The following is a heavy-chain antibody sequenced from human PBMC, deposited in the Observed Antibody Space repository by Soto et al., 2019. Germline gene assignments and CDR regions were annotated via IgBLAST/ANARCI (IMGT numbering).Heavy chain of an antibody. CDR2: MNPNSGNT. J-gene: IGHJ6*03. CDR3: ARCCVGASFPASNYYYYYYMDV. D-gene: IGHD2-2*01. CDR1: GYTFTSYD. Sequence: ASVKVSCKASGYTFTSYDINWVRQATGQGLEWMGWMNPNSGNTGYAQKFQGRVTMTRNTSISTAYMELSSLRSEDTAVYYCARCCVGASFPASNYYYYYYMDVWGKGTTVTVSS. V-gene: IGHV1-8*01.